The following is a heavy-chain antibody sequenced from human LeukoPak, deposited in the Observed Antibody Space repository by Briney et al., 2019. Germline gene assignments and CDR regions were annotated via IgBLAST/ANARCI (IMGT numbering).Heavy chain of an antibody. CDR1: GGSLSSYY. J-gene: IGHJ4*02. CDR2: INDSGST. CDR3: TRRGRNNWGEGNDY. Sequence: SETLSLTCTVSGGSLSSYYWSWIRQPPGKGLEWVGYINDSGSTNSNPYLKSRVTMSVDTSKNQFSLKLSSVTAADTAVYYCTRRGRNNWGEGNDYWGQGTLVTVSS. D-gene: IGHD1-1*01. V-gene: IGHV4-59*08.